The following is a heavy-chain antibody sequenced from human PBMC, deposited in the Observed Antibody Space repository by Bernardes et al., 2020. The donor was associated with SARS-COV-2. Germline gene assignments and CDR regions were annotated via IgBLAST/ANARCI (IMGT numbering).Heavy chain of an antibody. Sequence: GGSLRLSCAASGFTFSSYGMHWVRQAPGKGLEWVAVIWYDGSNKYYADSVKGRFTISRDNSKNTLYLQMSSLRAEDTAVYYCARDRVGATGWDYYFDYWGQGTLVTVSS. CDR2: IWYDGSNK. CDR3: ARDRVGATGWDYYFDY. V-gene: IGHV3-33*01. CDR1: GFTFSSYG. J-gene: IGHJ4*02. D-gene: IGHD1-26*01.